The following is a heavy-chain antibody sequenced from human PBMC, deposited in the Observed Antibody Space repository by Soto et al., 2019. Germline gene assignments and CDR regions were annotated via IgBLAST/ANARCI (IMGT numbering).Heavy chain of an antibody. V-gene: IGHV4-31*03. CDR2: IFYSGST. J-gene: IGHJ4*02. Sequence: QVQLQESGPGLVKPSQTLSLTCTVSGGSISSGGYSWSSIRQHPGKGLEWIGYIFYSGSTSYNPSLKSRVTISVDTSKNQFSLKVSSVTAADTAVYYCARGVLHWGQGTLVTVSS. CDR1: GGSISSGGYS. CDR3: ARGVLH.